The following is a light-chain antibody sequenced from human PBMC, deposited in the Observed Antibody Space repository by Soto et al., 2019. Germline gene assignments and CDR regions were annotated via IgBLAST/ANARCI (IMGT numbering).Light chain of an antibody. CDR2: AAS. CDR3: QQRSNWPSTYN. V-gene: IGKV1-9*01. CDR1: QGISSY. Sequence: DIQLTQSPSFLSASVGDRVTITCRASQGISSYLAWYQQKPGTAPNLLIYAASTLQGGVPSRFSGSGSGTECTLTVSSLQPEDFATYYCQQRSNWPSTYNFGQGTKLEI. J-gene: IGKJ2*01.